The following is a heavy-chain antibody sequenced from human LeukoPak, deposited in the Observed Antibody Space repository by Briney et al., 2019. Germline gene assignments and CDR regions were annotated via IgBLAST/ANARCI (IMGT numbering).Heavy chain of an antibody. V-gene: IGHV1-69*06. D-gene: IGHD3-3*02. Sequence: SVKVSCKASGGTFSSYAISWVRQAPGQGLEWMGRIIPIFGTANYAQKFQGRVTITADKSTSTAYMELSSLRSEDAAVYYCARVGFLETYYYMDVWGKGTTVTVSS. CDR3: ARVGFLETYYYMDV. CDR2: IIPIFGTA. J-gene: IGHJ6*03. CDR1: GGTFSSYA.